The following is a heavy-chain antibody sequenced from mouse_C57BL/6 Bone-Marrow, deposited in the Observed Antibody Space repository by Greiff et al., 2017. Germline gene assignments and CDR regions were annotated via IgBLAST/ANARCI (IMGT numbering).Heavy chain of an antibody. D-gene: IGHD1-1*01. CDR3: ARSVASTTVVATFDD. Sequence: QVQLQQSGAELVRPGTSVKVSCKASGYAFTNYLIEWVKQRPGQGLEWIGVINPGSGGTKSNEKIKGKATLTADKSSPPAYMQLSSLTTEDSAVYFCARSVASTTVVATFDDWGQGTTLTVSS. CDR2: INPGSGGT. J-gene: IGHJ2*01. CDR1: GYAFTNYL. V-gene: IGHV1-54*01.